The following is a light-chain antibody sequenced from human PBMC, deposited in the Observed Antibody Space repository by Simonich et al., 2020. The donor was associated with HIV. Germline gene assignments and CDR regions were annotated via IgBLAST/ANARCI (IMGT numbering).Light chain of an antibody. Sequence: DIQMTQSPSTLSASVGDRVTITCRASQSINDWLAWYQQKPGKDPKFLIYKASTLESGVPSRFSGSGSGTEFTLTISSLQPDDFATYYCQQYNGYSLTFGGGTKVEIK. V-gene: IGKV1-5*03. CDR3: QQYNGYSLT. J-gene: IGKJ4*01. CDR2: KAS. CDR1: QSINDW.